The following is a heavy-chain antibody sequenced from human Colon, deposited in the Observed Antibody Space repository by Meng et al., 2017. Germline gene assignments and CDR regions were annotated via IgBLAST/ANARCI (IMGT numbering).Heavy chain of an antibody. CDR1: GDSIGNSKW. CDR2: ISNSGKT. CDR3: ARERMRELGLFDY. J-gene: IGHJ4*02. Sequence: QLQLQESGQGLVQPSGTLSLACAVSGDSIGNSKWWSWLRQSPGKGLEWIGEISNSGKTVYSPSLKSRVTISLDKSSNHFSLTLSPVTAADTAIYFCARERMRELGLFDYWGQGALVTVSS. D-gene: IGHD7-27*01. V-gene: IGHV4-4*02.